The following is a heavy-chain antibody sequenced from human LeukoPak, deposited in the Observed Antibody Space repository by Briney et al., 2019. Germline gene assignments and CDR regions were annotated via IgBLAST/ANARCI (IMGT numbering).Heavy chain of an antibody. D-gene: IGHD3-16*01. CDR2: IYYSGST. CDR1: GGSISSYY. J-gene: IGHJ4*02. CDR3: ARDMIPHFDY. Sequence: SETLSLTCTVSGGSISSYYWSWIRQPPGKGLEWIGYIYYSGSTHYNPSLKSRVTISVDTSKNQFSLKLSSVTAADTAVYYCARDMIPHFDYWGQGTLVTVSS. V-gene: IGHV4-59*01.